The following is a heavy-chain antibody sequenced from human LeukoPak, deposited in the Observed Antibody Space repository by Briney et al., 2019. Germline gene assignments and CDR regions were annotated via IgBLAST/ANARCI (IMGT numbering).Heavy chain of an antibody. D-gene: IGHD3-3*01. Sequence: GGSLRLSCAASGFTFSSYAMSWVRQAPGKGLEWVSAISGSGGSTYYADSVKGRFTISRDNSKNTLYLQMNSLRAEDTAVYYCARGKVSRFLEGAFDYWGQGTLVTVSS. CDR2: ISGSGGST. CDR1: GFTFSSYA. CDR3: ARGKVSRFLEGAFDY. V-gene: IGHV3-23*01. J-gene: IGHJ4*02.